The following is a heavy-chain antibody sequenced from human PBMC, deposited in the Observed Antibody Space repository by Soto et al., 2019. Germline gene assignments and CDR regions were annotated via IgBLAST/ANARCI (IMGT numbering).Heavy chain of an antibody. D-gene: IGHD5-12*01. CDR1: GGSITSYY. CDR2: IHYTGAT. CDR3: ARLRYSAYYVTYHVDY. J-gene: IGHJ4*02. V-gene: IGHV4-59*08. Sequence: QVQLQESGPGLVKPSETLSLTCTVSGGSITSYYWSWIRQSPGKGLESIGYIHYTGATNYNPSLKSRATISVDTSKNQFSLKLSSVTAADAAVYYCARLRYSAYYVTYHVDYWGQGAVVTVSS.